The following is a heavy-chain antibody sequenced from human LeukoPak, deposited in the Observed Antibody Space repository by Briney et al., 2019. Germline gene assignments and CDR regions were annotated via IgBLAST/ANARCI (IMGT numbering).Heavy chain of an antibody. Sequence: PGGSLRLSCAASGFTFSSYWMSWVRQAPGKGLEWVANIKQDGSEKYYVDSVKGRFTISRDNAKNSLYLQMNSLRAEDTAVYYCARAYGSGSYSAFDIWGQGTMVTVSS. V-gene: IGHV3-7*01. CDR3: ARAYGSGSYSAFDI. CDR1: GFTFSSYW. D-gene: IGHD3-10*01. CDR2: IKQDGSEK. J-gene: IGHJ3*02.